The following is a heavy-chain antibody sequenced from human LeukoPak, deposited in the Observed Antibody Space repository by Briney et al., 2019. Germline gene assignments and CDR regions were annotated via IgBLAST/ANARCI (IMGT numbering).Heavy chain of an antibody. CDR2: INPNSGGT. D-gene: IGHD3-3*01. J-gene: IGHJ4*02. V-gene: IGHV1-2*02. Sequence: GASVKVSCKASGYTFTGYYMHWVRQAPGQGLEWMGWINPNSGGTNYAQKFQGRVTMTRDTSISTAYMELSRLRSDDTAVYYCARGIGQNPYYDFWSGYYTSYFDYWGQGTLVTVSS. CDR3: ARGIGQNPYYDFWSGYYTSYFDY. CDR1: GYTFTGYY.